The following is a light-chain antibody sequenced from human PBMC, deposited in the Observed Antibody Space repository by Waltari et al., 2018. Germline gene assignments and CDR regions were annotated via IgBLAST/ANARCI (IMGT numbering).Light chain of an antibody. CDR2: EVN. V-gene: IGLV2-14*01. Sequence: QSPLPQPAFVSGSPGPSITISCTATSSDIGSYNHVSWYQQYPGRAPKLMIYEVNTRPSGVSHRFSGSKSDNTASLTISGLQAEDEAHYYCTSYTISTTWVFGGGTKLTVL. CDR3: TSYTISTTWV. CDR1: SSDIGSYNH. J-gene: IGLJ3*02.